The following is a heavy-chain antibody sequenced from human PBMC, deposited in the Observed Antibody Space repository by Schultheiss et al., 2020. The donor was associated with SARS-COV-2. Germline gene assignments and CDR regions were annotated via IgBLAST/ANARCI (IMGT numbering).Heavy chain of an antibody. D-gene: IGHD2-2*01. CDR2: IYYSGST. CDR1: GGSFSSYY. CDR3: ARAVGLQLLPYYYYYMDV. Sequence: SETLSLTCAVYGGSFSSYYWSWIRQPPGKGLEWIGYIYYSGSTNYNPSLKSRATMSADTSKNQLSLKLSSVTAADTAVYFCARAVGLQLLPYYYYYMDVWGQGTTVTVSS. J-gene: IGHJ6*03. V-gene: IGHV4-59*01.